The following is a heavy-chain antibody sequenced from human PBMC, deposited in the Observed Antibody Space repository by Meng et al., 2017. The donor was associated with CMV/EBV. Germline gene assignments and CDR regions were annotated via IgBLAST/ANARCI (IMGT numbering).Heavy chain of an antibody. CDR2: IYTSGST. V-gene: IGHV4-4*07. CDR1: GGSISSYY. D-gene: IGHD2-2*01. J-gene: IGHJ5*02. Sequence: QGQLQESGPGLVKPSETLSLTCTVSGGSISSYYWSWIRQPAGKGLEWIGRIYTSGSTNYNSSLKSRVTMSVDTSKNQFSLKLSSVTAADTAVYYCARDLMNCSSTSCANWFDPWGQGTLVTVSS. CDR3: ARDLMNCSSTSCANWFDP.